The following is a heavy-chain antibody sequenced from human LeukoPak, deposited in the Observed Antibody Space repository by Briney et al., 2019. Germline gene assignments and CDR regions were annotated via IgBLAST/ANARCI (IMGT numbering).Heavy chain of an antibody. V-gene: IGHV4-4*07. CDR3: ARAHRDCTNGVCSDIDY. CDR2: IYTSGST. CDR1: GGSISSYY. J-gene: IGHJ4*02. Sequence: PSETLSLTCTVSGGSISSYYWSWIRQPAGKGLEWIGRIYTSGSTNYNPSLKSRVTMSVDTSKNQFSLKLSSVTAADTAVYYCARAHRDCTNGVCSDIDYWGQGTLVTVSS. D-gene: IGHD2-8*01.